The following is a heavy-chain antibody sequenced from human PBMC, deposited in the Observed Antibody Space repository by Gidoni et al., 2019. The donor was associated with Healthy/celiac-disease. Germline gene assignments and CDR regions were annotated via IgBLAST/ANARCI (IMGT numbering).Heavy chain of an antibody. CDR3: AKAGYGSGSYSPFDI. V-gene: IGHV3-9*01. Sequence: EVQLVESGGGLVQPGRSLRLSCAASGFTFDDYAMHWVRQAPGKGLEWFSGISWNSGSIGYADSVKGRFTISRDNAKNSLYLQMNSLRAEDTALYYCAKAGYGSGSYSPFDIWGQGTMVTVSS. D-gene: IGHD3-10*01. J-gene: IGHJ3*02. CDR1: GFTFDDYA. CDR2: ISWNSGSI.